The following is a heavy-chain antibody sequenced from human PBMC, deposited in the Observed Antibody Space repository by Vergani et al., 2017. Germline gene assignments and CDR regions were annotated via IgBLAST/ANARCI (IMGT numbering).Heavy chain of an antibody. V-gene: IGHV4-31*03. D-gene: IGHD2-2*01. CDR3: ARGQLPPDY. J-gene: IGHJ4*02. CDR2: IYYSGTT. CDR1: GAYVGSGGYY. Sequence: QVQLQESGPGLVKASQTLSLTCSVSGAYVGSGGYYWSWVRQRPGMGLDWIGYIYYSGTTYYNPSLKSRVTISVDTSKNQFSLKLSSVTAADTAVYYCARGQLPPDYWGQGTLVTVSS.